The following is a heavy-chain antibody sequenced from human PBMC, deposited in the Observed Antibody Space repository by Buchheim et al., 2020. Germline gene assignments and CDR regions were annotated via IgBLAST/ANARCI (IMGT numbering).Heavy chain of an antibody. V-gene: IGHV1-69*01. CDR1: GGTFSSYA. J-gene: IGHJ4*02. CDR2: IIPIFGTA. CDR3: ARGTSGSYYFDY. Sequence: QVQLVQSGAEVKKPGSSVKVSCKASGGTFSSYAISWVRQAPGQGLEWMGGIIPIFGTAHYAQTFQGRVTITADESTNTAYMGLSSLRSEDTAVYYCARGTSGSYYFDYWGQGTLFTVSS. D-gene: IGHD1-26*01.